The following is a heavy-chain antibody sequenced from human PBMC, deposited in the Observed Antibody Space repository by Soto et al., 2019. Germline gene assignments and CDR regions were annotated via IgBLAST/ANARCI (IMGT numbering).Heavy chain of an antibody. D-gene: IGHD3-10*01. V-gene: IGHV5-51*01. CDR1: GYSFTSYW. Sequence: GESLKISCKGSGYSFTSYWISWVRQMPGKGLEWMGIIHPGDSDTRYSPSFQGQVTISADKSISTAYLQWSSLKASDTAMYYCARRPYGLVSLYYCYHIGTDVRGAGTTGTGS. CDR2: IHPGDSDT. CDR3: ARRPYGLVSLYYCYHIGTDV. J-gene: IGHJ6*02.